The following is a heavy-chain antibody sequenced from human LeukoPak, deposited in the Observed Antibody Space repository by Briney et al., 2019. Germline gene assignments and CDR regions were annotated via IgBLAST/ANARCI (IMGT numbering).Heavy chain of an antibody. Sequence: ASVKVSCKASGYTFTSYGISWVRQAPGQGLEWMGWISAYNGNTNYAQKLQGRVTMTTDTSTSTAYMELRSLRSDDTAVYYCARDSPLIVVVPAASDAFDIWGQGSMVTVSS. V-gene: IGHV1-18*01. J-gene: IGHJ3*02. CDR3: ARDSPLIVVVPAASDAFDI. D-gene: IGHD2-2*01. CDR2: ISAYNGNT. CDR1: GYTFTSYG.